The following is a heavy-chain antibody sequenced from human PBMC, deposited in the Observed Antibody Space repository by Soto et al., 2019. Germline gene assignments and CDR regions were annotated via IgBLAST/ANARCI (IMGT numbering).Heavy chain of an antibody. D-gene: IGHD3-22*01. J-gene: IGHJ1*01. Sequence: SETLSLTCPVSGGSISSDDYYWNWIRQAPRRGLEWIGYIHSSGSIYYNPSLKSRATMSIYTAGNQFSLKVSSVTVADTAVYYCARDLDGLHDDTSGPFPRPGWGQGTLVTVSS. V-gene: IGHV4-30-4*01. CDR1: GGSISSDDYY. CDR2: IHSSGSI. CDR3: ARDLDGLHDDTSGPFPRPG.